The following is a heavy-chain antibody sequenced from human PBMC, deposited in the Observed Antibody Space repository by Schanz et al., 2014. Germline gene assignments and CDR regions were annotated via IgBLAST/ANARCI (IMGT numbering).Heavy chain of an antibody. CDR2: INPSGGST. CDR1: GYTFTTYY. V-gene: IGHV1-46*03. Sequence: QVQLVQSGAEVKKPGVSVKVSCKASGYTFTTYYIHWVRQAPGQGLEWMVIINPSGGSTSYAQKFQGSVTMTRDTSTSTVYIVLISLRSADTAVYYCARDREAAGRCDYWGQGTLVTVSS. CDR3: ARDREAAGRCDY. D-gene: IGHD6-13*01. J-gene: IGHJ4*02.